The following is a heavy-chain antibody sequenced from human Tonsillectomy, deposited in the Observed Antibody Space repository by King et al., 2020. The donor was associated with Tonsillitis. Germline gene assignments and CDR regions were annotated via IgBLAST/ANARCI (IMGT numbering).Heavy chain of an antibody. CDR1: GFPFDDYA. Sequence: VQLVESGGVAVQPGGSLRLSFPASGFPFDDYAMHWVRQAPGKGLEWVSLFSWDGDNTYYADSVKGRFTISRDNSKNSLYLQMNSLRAEDTALYYCAKDMKGAAGYLDSWGQGTQVTVSS. V-gene: IGHV3-43D*03. CDR3: AKDMKGAAGYLDS. CDR2: FSWDGDNT. J-gene: IGHJ4*02. D-gene: IGHD6-13*01.